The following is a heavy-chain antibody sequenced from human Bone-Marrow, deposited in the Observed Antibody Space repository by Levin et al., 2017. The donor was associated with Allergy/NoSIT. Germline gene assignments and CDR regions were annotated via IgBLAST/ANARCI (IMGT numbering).Heavy chain of an antibody. J-gene: IGHJ6*02. Sequence: PGGSLRLSCAASGFSLTDYAMHWVRQAPGKGLEWVALIWYDGSRKNYVDSVKGRFTVSRDTSMNTLYLEMNSLRAEDTAVYYCARAYYYDTSGYYYHGMDVWGQGTTVTVSS. CDR3: ARAYYYDTSGYYYHGMDV. CDR2: IWYDGSRK. V-gene: IGHV3-33*01. CDR1: GFSLTDYA. D-gene: IGHD3-22*01.